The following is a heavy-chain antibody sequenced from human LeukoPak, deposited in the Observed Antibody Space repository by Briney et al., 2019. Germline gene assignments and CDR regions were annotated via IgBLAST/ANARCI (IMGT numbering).Heavy chain of an antibody. Sequence: GRSLRLSCAASGFTFSSYSMNWVRQAPGKGLEWVSSTSSSSSYIYYADSVKGRFTISRDNAKNSLYLQMNSLRAEDTAVYYCARDCTGRVELLWFGEHDAFDIWGQGTMVTVSS. CDR3: ARDCTGRVELLWFGEHDAFDI. CDR1: GFTFSSYS. V-gene: IGHV3-21*01. CDR2: TSSSSSYI. J-gene: IGHJ3*02. D-gene: IGHD3-10*01.